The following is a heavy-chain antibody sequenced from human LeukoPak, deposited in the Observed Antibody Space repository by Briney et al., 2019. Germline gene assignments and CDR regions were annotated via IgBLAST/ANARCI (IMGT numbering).Heavy chain of an antibody. D-gene: IGHD6-19*01. J-gene: IGHJ4*02. V-gene: IGHV4-59*01. CDR3: ARRGSGSWWVFDY. CDR1: GGSISSYY. Sequence: SETLSLTCAVSGGSISSYYWSWIRQPPGKGLEWIGYIYYSGSTNYNPSLKSRVTISVDTSKNQFSLKLSSVTAADTAVYYCARRGSGSWWVFDYWGQGTLVTVSS. CDR2: IYYSGST.